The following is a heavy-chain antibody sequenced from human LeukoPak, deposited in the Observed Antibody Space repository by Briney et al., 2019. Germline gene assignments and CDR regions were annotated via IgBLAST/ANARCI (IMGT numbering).Heavy chain of an antibody. V-gene: IGHV3-7*01. CDR2: IKEDGSER. D-gene: IGHD6-19*01. CDR3: VRDLGYSSVWSPTHGGD. Sequence: GGSLRLSCAASGFTFSSYAMSWVRQAPGKGLEWVANIKEDGSERYYLDSVKGRFTISRDNAKNSLSLQMNSLRAEDTAVYFCVRDLGYSSVWSPTHGGDWGQGTRVIVSS. J-gene: IGHJ4*02. CDR1: GFTFSSYA.